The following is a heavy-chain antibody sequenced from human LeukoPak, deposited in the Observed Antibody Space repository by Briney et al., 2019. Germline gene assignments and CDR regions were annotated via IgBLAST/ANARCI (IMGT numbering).Heavy chain of an antibody. J-gene: IGHJ4*02. CDR2: IYHSGST. D-gene: IGHD6-13*01. V-gene: IGHV4-30-2*01. Sequence: SETLSLTCAVSGGSISSGGYSWSWIRQPPGKGLEWIGYIYHSGSTYYNPSLKSRVTISVDRSKNQFSLKLSSVTAADTAVYYCARVLAAAGTLDYWGQGTLVTVSS. CDR3: ARVLAAAGTLDY. CDR1: GGSISSGGYS.